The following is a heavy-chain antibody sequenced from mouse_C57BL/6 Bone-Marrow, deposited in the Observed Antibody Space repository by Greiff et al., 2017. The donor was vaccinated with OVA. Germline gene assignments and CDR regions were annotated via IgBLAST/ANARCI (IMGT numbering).Heavy chain of an antibody. CDR2: IDPENGDT. D-gene: IGHD1-1*01. V-gene: IGHV14-4*01. CDR3: TSHYYGSIFDAMDY. J-gene: IGHJ4*01. Sequence: VQLQQSGAELVRPGASVKLSCTASGFNIKDDYMHWVKQRPEQGLEWIGWIDPENGDTEYASKFQGKATITADTSSNTAYLQLSSLTSDDTAVYYCTSHYYGSIFDAMDYWGQGTSVTVSS. CDR1: GFNIKDDY.